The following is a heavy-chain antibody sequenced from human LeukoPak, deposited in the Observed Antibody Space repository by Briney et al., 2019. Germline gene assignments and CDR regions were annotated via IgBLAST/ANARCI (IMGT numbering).Heavy chain of an antibody. CDR2: IAYSGTT. CDR1: GGSISTTSYN. Sequence: NSSETLSLTCTVSGGAVSGGSISTTSYNWGWIRQPPGKGLEWIGSIAYSGTTYYNPSLKSRATVSVDTSKNQLSLKLSSVTAADTAVYYCARLGHYYDSSGSPLWGQGTLVTVSS. D-gene: IGHD3-22*01. J-gene: IGHJ4*02. V-gene: IGHV4-39*01. CDR3: ARLGHYYDSSGSPL.